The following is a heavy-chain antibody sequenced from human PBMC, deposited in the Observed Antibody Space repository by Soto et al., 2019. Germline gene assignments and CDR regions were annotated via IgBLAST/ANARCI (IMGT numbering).Heavy chain of an antibody. J-gene: IGHJ5*02. CDR2: IIPIFDTA. CDR1: GGTFSSYA. V-gene: IGHV1-69*12. Sequence: QVQLVQSGAEVKKPGSSVKVSCKASGGTFSSYAISWVRQAPGQGLEWMGGIIPIFDTANYAQKFQGRVTITADESTSTAYMELSSLRSEDTAVYYCGQHTSYDYVWGIDPWGQGTLVTVSS. CDR3: GQHTSYDYVWGIDP. D-gene: IGHD3-16*01.